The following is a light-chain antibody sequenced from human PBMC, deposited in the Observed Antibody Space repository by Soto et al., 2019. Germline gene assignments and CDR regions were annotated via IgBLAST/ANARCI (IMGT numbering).Light chain of an antibody. Sequence: EIVLTQSPDTLSLSPGERATLSCRASQSVSNYLMWYQQKPGQAPRLLIYDASKRATGIPARFSGSGSGTDFTLTISRLEPEDFAVYYCQQRSNWPWTFGQGTKVEIK. CDR3: QQRSNWPWT. CDR2: DAS. J-gene: IGKJ1*01. V-gene: IGKV3-11*01. CDR1: QSVSNY.